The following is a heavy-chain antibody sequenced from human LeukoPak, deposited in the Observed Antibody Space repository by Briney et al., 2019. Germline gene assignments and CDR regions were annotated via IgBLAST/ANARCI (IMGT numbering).Heavy chain of an antibody. D-gene: IGHD5-24*01. J-gene: IGHJ4*02. CDR1: GLTFRSFW. CDR3: ARERDGRFFDY. V-gene: IGHV3-7*01. CDR2: VNQDGREK. Sequence: GGSLRLACAVPGLTFRSFWMSWVRQAPGKGLEWVANVNQDGREKYFVDSVNGRFTISRDNSENTLHLQKNTLRAEDTAVYLCARERDGRFFDYWGQGTLVTVSS.